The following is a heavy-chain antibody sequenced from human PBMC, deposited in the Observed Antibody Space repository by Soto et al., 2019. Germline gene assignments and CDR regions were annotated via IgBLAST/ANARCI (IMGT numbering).Heavy chain of an antibody. CDR2: ISGGSGYT. D-gene: IGHD1-26*01. V-gene: IGHV3-11*05. J-gene: IGHJ2*01. Sequence: QVQLVESGGGLVMPGGSLRLSCAASGFTFSDYYMGWIRQAPGKGLEWVSYISGGSGYTNYADSVKGRFTISRDNAKNSLFLQMNSLRDEDTAVYYCARERAVGLWGRGTLVTVSS. CDR1: GFTFSDYY. CDR3: ARERAVGL.